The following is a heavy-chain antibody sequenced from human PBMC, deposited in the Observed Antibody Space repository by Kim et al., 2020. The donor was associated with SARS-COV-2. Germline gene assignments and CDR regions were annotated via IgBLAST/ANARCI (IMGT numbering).Heavy chain of an antibody. D-gene: IGHD2-15*01. V-gene: IGHV1-69*13. CDR2: IIPIFGTA. CDR3: ARDATEVVPPREPYYYYGMDV. CDR1: GGTFSSYA. Sequence: SVKVSCKASGGTFSSYAISWVRQAPGQGLEWMGGIIPIFGTANYAQKFQGRVTITADESTSTAYMELSSLRSEDTAVYYCARDATEVVPPREPYYYYGMDVWGQGTTVTVSS. J-gene: IGHJ6*02.